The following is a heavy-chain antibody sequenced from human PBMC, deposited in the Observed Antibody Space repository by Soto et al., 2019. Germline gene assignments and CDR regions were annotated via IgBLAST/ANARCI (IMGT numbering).Heavy chain of an antibody. CDR2: INSDGSTT. Sequence: SLRLSCAGSGFTFSSHWMHWVRQAPGKGLMWVSRINSDGSTTNYADSVKGRFTISRDNAKKTLYLQMNSLRVDDTAVYYCAREESTPTYYYDSSGYFYTGPIDYWGQGTLVTVSS. CDR1: GFTFSSHW. CDR3: AREESTPTYYYDSSGYFYTGPIDY. V-gene: IGHV3-74*01. J-gene: IGHJ4*02. D-gene: IGHD3-22*01.